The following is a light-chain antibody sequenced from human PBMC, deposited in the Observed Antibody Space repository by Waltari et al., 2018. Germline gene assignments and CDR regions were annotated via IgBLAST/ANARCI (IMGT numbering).Light chain of an antibody. CDR2: DAT. V-gene: IGLV2-23*01. Sequence: QSALTQPASVSGSPGQSITISCTGTSRYVGRHALVSCYQPHPGQAPKLIIYDATQRPSGVSDRFSGSKSGNTASLTISGLQAEDEADYYCCSYVGDVTWVFGGGTKLTVL. J-gene: IGLJ3*02. CDR1: SRYVGRHAL. CDR3: CSYVGDVTWV.